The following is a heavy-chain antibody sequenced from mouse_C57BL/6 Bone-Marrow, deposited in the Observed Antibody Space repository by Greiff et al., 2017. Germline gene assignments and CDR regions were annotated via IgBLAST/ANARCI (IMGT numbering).Heavy chain of an antibody. Sequence: QVQLQQSGAELVRPGTSVKVSCKASGYAFTNYLIEWVKQRPGQGLEWIGVINPGSGGTNYNEKFKGKATLTADKSSSTAYMQLSSLTSEDSAVYFCARGGVRLYFDYWGQGTTLTVSS. CDR3: ARGGVRLYFDY. V-gene: IGHV1-54*01. CDR1: GYAFTNYL. CDR2: INPGSGGT. D-gene: IGHD2-14*01. J-gene: IGHJ2*01.